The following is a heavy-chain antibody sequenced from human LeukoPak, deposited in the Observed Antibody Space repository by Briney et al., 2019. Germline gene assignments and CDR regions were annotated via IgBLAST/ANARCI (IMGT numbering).Heavy chain of an antibody. CDR3: ARTTAGPMGYYYYMDV. Sequence: SETLSLTCTVSGYSISSGYYWGWIRQPPGKGLEWIGSIYHSGSTYYNPSLKSRVTISVDTSKNQFSLKLSSVTAADTAVYYCARTTAGPMGYYYYMDVWGKGTTVTVSS. D-gene: IGHD1-1*01. CDR2: IYHSGST. J-gene: IGHJ6*03. CDR1: GYSISSGYY. V-gene: IGHV4-38-2*02.